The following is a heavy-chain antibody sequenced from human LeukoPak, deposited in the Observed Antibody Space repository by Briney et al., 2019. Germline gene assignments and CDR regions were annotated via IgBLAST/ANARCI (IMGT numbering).Heavy chain of an antibody. CDR3: AKSPSSWGLYYFDY. CDR2: MNPNSGNT. CDR1: GYTFTSYD. J-gene: IGHJ4*02. Sequence: ASVKVSCKASGYTFTSYDINWVRQATGQGLEWMGWMNPNSGNTGYAQKFQGRVTMTRNTSISTAYMELSSLRAEDTAVYYCAKSPSSWGLYYFDYWGQGTLVTVSS. V-gene: IGHV1-8*01. D-gene: IGHD6-13*01.